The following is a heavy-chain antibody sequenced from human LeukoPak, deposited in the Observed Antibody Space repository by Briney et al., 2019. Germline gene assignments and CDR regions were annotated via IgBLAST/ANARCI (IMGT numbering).Heavy chain of an antibody. CDR3: AKGSYGAKVY. V-gene: IGHV3-23*01. J-gene: IGHJ4*02. D-gene: IGHD4/OR15-4a*01. CDR2: ISGSGGST. CDR1: GFTFSNYA. Sequence: GGSLRLSCAASGFTFSNYAMSWVRQAPGKGLEWVSAISGSGGSTYYADSVKGRFTISRDNSKNTLFLQMNSLRAEDTAVYYCAKGSYGAKVYWGQGTLVTVSS.